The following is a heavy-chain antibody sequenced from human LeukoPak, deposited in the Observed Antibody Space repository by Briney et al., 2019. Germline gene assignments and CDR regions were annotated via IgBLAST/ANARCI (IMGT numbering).Heavy chain of an antibody. CDR1: GYTFTGYY. D-gene: IGHD2-15*01. CDR2: INPNSGGT. Sequence: GASVKVSCKASGYTFTGYYMHWVRQAPGQGLEWMGWINPNSGGTNYAQKFQGRVTMTKNTSISTAYMELSSLRSEDTAVYYCARVAATFGHTDYWGQGTLVTVSS. J-gene: IGHJ4*02. CDR3: ARVAATFGHTDY. V-gene: IGHV1-2*02.